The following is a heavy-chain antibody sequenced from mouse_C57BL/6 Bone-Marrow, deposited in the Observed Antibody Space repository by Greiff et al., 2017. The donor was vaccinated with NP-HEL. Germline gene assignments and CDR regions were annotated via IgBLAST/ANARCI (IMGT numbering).Heavy chain of an antibody. CDR1: GYTFTDYY. CDR2: INPNNGGT. CDR3: AIIYYYVSSPYY. D-gene: IGHD1-1*01. V-gene: IGHV1-26*01. Sequence: EVQLQQSGPELVKPGASVKISCKASGYTFTDYYMNWVKQSPGKSLEWIGDINPNNGGTSYNQKFKGKATLTVDKSSSTAYMGLRSLTSEDSAVYYCAIIYYYVSSPYYWGQGTTLTVSS. J-gene: IGHJ2*01.